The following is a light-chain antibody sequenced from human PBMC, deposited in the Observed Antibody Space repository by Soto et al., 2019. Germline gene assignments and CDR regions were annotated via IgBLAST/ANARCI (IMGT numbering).Light chain of an antibody. CDR2: EVS. Sequence: QSVLTQPASVSGSPGQPITISSTGTSSDVGSSNLVSSYRQHPGKAPKLMIYEVSKRPSGISDRFSGSKSGNTASLTISGFQAEDDADYYCCSYTGSSTCWVFGGGTKLAVL. CDR3: CSYTGSSTCWV. CDR1: SSDVGSSNL. J-gene: IGLJ3*02. V-gene: IGLV2-23*02.